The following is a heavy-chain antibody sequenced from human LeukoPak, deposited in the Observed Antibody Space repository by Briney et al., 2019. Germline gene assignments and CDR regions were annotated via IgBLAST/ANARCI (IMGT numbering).Heavy chain of an antibody. J-gene: IGHJ4*02. V-gene: IGHV4-4*02. CDR1: GGSISSSNW. D-gene: IGHD3-10*01. CDR2: IYHSGST. Sequence: SETLSLTCAVSGGSISSSNWWSWVRQPPGKGLEWIGEIYHSGSTNYNPSLRSRVTISVDTSKNQFSLKLSSVTAADTAVYYCARAGGSGSYLLNYWGQGTLVTVSS. CDR3: ARAGGSGSYLLNY.